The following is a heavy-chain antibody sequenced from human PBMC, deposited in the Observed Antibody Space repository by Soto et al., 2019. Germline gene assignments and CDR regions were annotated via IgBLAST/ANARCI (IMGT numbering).Heavy chain of an antibody. J-gene: IGHJ6*02. CDR3: ARSHLRRNGSGSYHYGMDV. V-gene: IGHV1-69*13. CDR1: GGTFSSYA. CDR2: IIPIFGTA. D-gene: IGHD3-10*01. Sequence: RASVKVSCKASGGTFSSYAISWVRQAPGQGLEWMGGIIPIFGTANYAQKFQGRVTITADESTSTAYMELSSLRSEDTAVYYCARSHLRRNGSGSYHYGMDVWGQGTTVTVSS.